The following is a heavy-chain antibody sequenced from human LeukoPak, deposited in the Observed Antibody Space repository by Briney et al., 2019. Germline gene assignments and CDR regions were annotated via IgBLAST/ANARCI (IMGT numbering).Heavy chain of an antibody. V-gene: IGHV4-34*01. CDR1: GGSFSGYY. CDR2: INHSGST. D-gene: IGHD2-15*01. CDR3: ARREAGYCSGGSCSFGGWFDP. J-gene: IGHJ5*02. Sequence: SETLSLTCAVYGGSFSGYYWSWIRQPPGKGLEWIGEINHSGSTNYNPSLKSRVTISVDTSKNQFSLQLSSVTAADTAVYYCARREAGYCSGGSCSFGGWFDPWGQGTLVTVSS.